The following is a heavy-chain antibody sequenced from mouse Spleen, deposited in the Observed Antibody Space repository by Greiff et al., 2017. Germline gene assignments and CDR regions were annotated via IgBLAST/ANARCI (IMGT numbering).Heavy chain of an antibody. D-gene: IGHD2-4*01. CDR3: ARHEEGGYDYDFAWFAY. V-gene: IGHV1-62-2*01. CDR1: GYTFTEYT. CDR2: FYPGSGSI. Sequence: QVQLQQSGAELVKPGASVKLSCKASGYTFTEYTIHWVKQRSGQGLEWIGWFYPGSGSIKYNEKFKDKATLTADKSSSTVYMGLSRLTSEDSAVYFCARHEEGGYDYDFAWFAYWGQGTLVTVSA. J-gene: IGHJ3*01.